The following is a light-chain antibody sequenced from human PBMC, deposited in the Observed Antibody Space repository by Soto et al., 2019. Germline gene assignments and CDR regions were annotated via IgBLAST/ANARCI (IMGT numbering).Light chain of an antibody. CDR3: QHYGGSPPNT. Sequence: EIVLTQSPATLSLSPGERATLSCGASQSVSNSYLAWYQQKPGLAPRLLIYDASSRATGIPDRFSGSGSGTDFTLTITRLEPEDFAVYYFQHYGGSPPNTFGQGTKLEIK. V-gene: IGKV3D-20*01. CDR2: DAS. CDR1: QSVSNSY. J-gene: IGKJ2*01.